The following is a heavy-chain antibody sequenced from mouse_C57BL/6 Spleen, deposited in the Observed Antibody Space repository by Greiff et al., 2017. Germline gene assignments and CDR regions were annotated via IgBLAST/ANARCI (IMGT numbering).Heavy chain of an antibody. V-gene: IGHV14-4*01. CDR1: GFNIKDDY. J-gene: IGHJ3*01. Sequence: VQLQQSGAELVRPGASVKLSCTASGFNIKDDYMHWVKQRPEQGLEWIGWIDPENGDTEYASKFQGKATITADTSSNTAYLQLSSLTSEDTAVYYCTTKSNYGAWFAYWGQGTLVTVSA. CDR2: IDPENGDT. D-gene: IGHD2-5*01. CDR3: TTKSNYGAWFAY.